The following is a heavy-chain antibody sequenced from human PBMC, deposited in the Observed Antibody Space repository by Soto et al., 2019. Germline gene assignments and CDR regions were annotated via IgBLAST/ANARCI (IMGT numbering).Heavy chain of an antibody. V-gene: IGHV4-30-2*01. J-gene: IGHJ5*02. CDR3: AREVLRYFDLLSENWFDP. CDR1: GGSISSGGYS. CDR2: IYHSGST. D-gene: IGHD3-9*01. Sequence: SETLSLTCAVSGGSISSGGYSWSWIRRPPGKGLEWIGYIYHSGSTYYNPSLKSRVTISVDRSKNQFSLKLSSVTAADTAVYYCAREVLRYFDLLSENWFDPWGQGTLVTVSS.